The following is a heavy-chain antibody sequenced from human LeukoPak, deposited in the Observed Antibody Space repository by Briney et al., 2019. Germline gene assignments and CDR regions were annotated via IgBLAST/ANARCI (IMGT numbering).Heavy chain of an antibody. CDR3: AREHSYGHQNYYYYYYMDV. CDR1: GGSISSYY. Sequence: SETLSLTCTVSGGSISSYYWSWIRQPPGKGLEWIGYIYYSGSTNYNPSLKSRVTISVDTSKNQFSLKLSSVTAADTAVYYCAREHSYGHQNYYYYYYMDVWGKGTTVTVSS. V-gene: IGHV4-59*12. CDR2: IYYSGST. J-gene: IGHJ6*03. D-gene: IGHD5-18*01.